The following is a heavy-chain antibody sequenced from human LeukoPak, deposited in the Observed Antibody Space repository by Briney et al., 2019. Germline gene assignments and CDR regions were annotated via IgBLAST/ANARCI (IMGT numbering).Heavy chain of an antibody. CDR2: ISGSGGST. CDR1: GFTVSSYA. V-gene: IGHV3-23*01. Sequence: GGSLRLSCAASGFTVSSYAMSWVRQAPGKGLEWVSAISGSGGSTYYADSVKGRFTISRDNSKNTQYLQMNSLRAEDTAVYYCAKDGFYCSSTSCYGDYWGQGTLVTVSS. J-gene: IGHJ4*02. D-gene: IGHD2-2*01. CDR3: AKDGFYCSSTSCYGDY.